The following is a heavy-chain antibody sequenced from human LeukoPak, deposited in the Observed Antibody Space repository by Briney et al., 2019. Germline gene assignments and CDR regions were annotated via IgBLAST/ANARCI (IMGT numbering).Heavy chain of an antibody. V-gene: IGHV1-69*13. CDR1: GGTFISYA. D-gene: IGHD3-22*01. Sequence: SVKVSCKASGGTFISYAISWVRQAPGQGLEWMGGIIPIFGTANYAQKFRGRVTITADESTSTAYMELSSLRSEDTAVYYCARGALYYDSSGYHTPFDYWGQGTLVTVSS. CDR2: IIPIFGTA. J-gene: IGHJ4*02. CDR3: ARGALYYDSSGYHTPFDY.